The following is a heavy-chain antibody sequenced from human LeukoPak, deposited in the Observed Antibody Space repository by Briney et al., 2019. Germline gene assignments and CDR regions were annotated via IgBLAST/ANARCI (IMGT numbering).Heavy chain of an antibody. CDR3: AFTVTSDAFDI. CDR1: GGSFSGYY. Sequence: SETLSLTCAVYGGSFSGYYWSWIRQPPGKGLEWIGEINHSGSTNYNPSLKSRVIISVDTSKNQFSLKLSSVTAADTAVYYCAFTVTSDAFDIWGQGTMVTVSS. CDR2: INHSGST. V-gene: IGHV4-34*01. D-gene: IGHD4-17*01. J-gene: IGHJ3*02.